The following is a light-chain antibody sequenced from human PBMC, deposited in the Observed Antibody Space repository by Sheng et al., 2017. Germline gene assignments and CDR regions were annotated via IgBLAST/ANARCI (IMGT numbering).Light chain of an antibody. V-gene: IGKV1-39*01. Sequence: DIQMTQSPSSLSASVGDRITITCRAGQTISSFLNWYQQKPGKAPKLLIYDASTLEGGVPSRFSGSASGTEFTLTVSSLQPDDFATYYCQQTYSTPWTFGQGTKVEIK. CDR1: QTISSF. J-gene: IGKJ1*01. CDR3: QQTYSTPWT. CDR2: DAS.